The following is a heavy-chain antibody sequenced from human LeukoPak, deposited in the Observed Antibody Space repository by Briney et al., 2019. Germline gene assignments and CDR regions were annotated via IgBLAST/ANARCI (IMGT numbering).Heavy chain of an antibody. Sequence: GGSLRLSCAASGFTFSDYWMSWVRQAPGTGLEWVANIQQDGGQKSYVDSVKGRFTISRDNAKNSLYLQMSSLRPEDTAVYKCARDRGGYYFDCWGRGTLVTVSS. V-gene: IGHV3-7*01. CDR2: IQQDGGQK. CDR1: GFTFSDYW. J-gene: IGHJ4*02. D-gene: IGHD6-13*01. CDR3: ARDRGGYYFDC.